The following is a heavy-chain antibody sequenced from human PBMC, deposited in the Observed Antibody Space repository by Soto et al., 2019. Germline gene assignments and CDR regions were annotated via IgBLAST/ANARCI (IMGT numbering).Heavy chain of an antibody. CDR1: GYTFTSYG. V-gene: IGHV1-18*04. CDR3: ASTYCSGGSCYWPFDY. J-gene: IGHJ4*02. CDR2: ISAYNGNT. D-gene: IGHD2-15*01. Sequence: ASVKVSCKASGYTFTSYGISWVRQAPGQGLEWMRWISAYNGNTNYAQKLQGRVTMTTDTSTSTAYMELRSLRSDDTAVYYCASTYCSGGSCYWPFDYWGQGTLVTVSS.